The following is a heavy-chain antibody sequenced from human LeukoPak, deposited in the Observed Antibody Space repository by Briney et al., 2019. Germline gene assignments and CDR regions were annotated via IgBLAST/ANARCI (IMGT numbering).Heavy chain of an antibody. Sequence: SETLSLTCTVSGGSISSYYWSWIRQPPGKGLEWIGYIYYSGSTNYNPSLKSRVTISVDTSKNQFSLKLSSVTAADTAVYYCARDGGGGEGSVVVPAAMFFFDYWGQGTLVTVSS. D-gene: IGHD2-2*01. CDR1: GGSISSYY. V-gene: IGHV4-59*01. J-gene: IGHJ4*02. CDR2: IYYSGST. CDR3: ARDGGGGEGSVVVPAAMFFFDY.